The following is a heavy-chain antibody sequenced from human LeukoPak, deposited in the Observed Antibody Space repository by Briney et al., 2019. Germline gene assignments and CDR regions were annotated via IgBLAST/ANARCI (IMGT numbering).Heavy chain of an antibody. D-gene: IGHD6-19*01. V-gene: IGHV3-23*01. CDR2: LSGSGITT. Sequence: GGSLRLSCTASGFTFSNSAMSWVRQAPGKGLEWVSTLSGSGITTYYADSVKGRFTISRDNSKNTLYLQMNSLRAEDTAVYYCAKGIYSSGWSYFDYWGHGTLVTVSS. CDR3: AKGIYSSGWSYFDY. CDR1: GFTFSNSA. J-gene: IGHJ4*01.